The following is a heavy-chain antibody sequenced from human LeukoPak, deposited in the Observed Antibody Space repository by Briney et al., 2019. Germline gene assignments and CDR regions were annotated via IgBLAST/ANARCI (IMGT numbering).Heavy chain of an antibody. CDR2: ISGSGGST. CDR3: ARSGVRGVIIISYYYYGMDV. CDR1: GFTFSTYA. V-gene: IGHV3-23*01. J-gene: IGHJ6*02. D-gene: IGHD3-10*01. Sequence: PGGSLRLSCAASGFTFSTYAMSWVRQAPGQGLEWVSAISGSGGSTYYADSVKGRFTISRDNSTNTLYLQMNSLIAEDTAVYYCARSGVRGVIIISYYYYGMDVWGQGTTVTVSS.